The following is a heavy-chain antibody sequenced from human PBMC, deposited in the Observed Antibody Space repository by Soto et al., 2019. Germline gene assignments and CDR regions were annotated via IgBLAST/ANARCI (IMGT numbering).Heavy chain of an antibody. CDR1: GDSISNLDYF. V-gene: IGHV4-30-4*02. CDR3: ARGRYCLTGRCFPNWFDS. CDR2: IYKSATT. Sequence: SDTLSLTCSVSGDSISNLDYFWPWIRQPPGQALEYIGYIYKSATTYYNPSFESRVAISVDTSKSQFSLNVTSVTAADTAVYFCARGRYCLTGRCFPNWFDSWGQGALVTVSS. J-gene: IGHJ5*01. D-gene: IGHD7-27*01.